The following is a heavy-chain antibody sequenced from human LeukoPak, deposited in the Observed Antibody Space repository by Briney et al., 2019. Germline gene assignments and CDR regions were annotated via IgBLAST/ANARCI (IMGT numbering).Heavy chain of an antibody. CDR3: ARFPNYDAYVRDY. CDR2: IYDSGRT. V-gene: IGHV4-59*01. CDR1: GGPISDDY. J-gene: IGHJ4*02. Sequence: PSETLSLTCTVSGGPISDDYWSWTRQPPGKGLEWIGFIYDSGRTSYNPSLKRRVTISGDTSKKQFSLNLNSLTAADAAVYYCARFPNYDAYVRDYWGQGILVTVSS. D-gene: IGHD4-17*01.